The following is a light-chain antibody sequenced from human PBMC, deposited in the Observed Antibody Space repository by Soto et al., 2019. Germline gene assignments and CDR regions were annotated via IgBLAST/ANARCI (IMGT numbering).Light chain of an antibody. V-gene: IGKV1-39*01. Sequence: DIQMTQSPSSVSASVGDRVTITCRASQTLSNYLTWFQQKPGKAPKVLIYGASTLQSGVPSRFGGSGSGAEFTLTISNLQPEDSATYYCQQSFSPLLTFGGGTKVDIK. CDR2: GAS. CDR1: QTLSNY. J-gene: IGKJ4*01. CDR3: QQSFSPLLT.